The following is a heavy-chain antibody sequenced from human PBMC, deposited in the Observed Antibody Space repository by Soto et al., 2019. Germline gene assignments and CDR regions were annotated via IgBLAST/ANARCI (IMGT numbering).Heavy chain of an antibody. J-gene: IGHJ4*02. CDR3: ARTYDILTGDNFDY. V-gene: IGHV3-33*01. D-gene: IGHD3-9*01. CDR1: GFTFSSYG. CDR2: IWYDGSNK. Sequence: GGSLRLSCAASGFTFSSYGMHWVRQAPGKGLEWVAVIWYDGSNKYYADSVKGRFTISRDNSKNTLYLQMNSLRAEDTAVYYCARTYDILTGDNFDYWGQGTLVTVSS.